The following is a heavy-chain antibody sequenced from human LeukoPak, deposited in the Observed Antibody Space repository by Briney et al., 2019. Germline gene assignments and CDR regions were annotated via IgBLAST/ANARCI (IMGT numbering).Heavy chain of an antibody. CDR2: INHNGNVN. CDR1: GFTFXXYW. J-gene: IGHJ6*02. Sequence: AXGFTFXXYWMNWARQAPGKGLEWVASINHNGNVNYYVDSVKGRFTISRDNAKNSLYLQMSNLRAEDTAVYFCARGGGLDVWGQGATVTVSS. D-gene: IGHD3-16*01. V-gene: IGHV3-7*03. CDR3: ARGGGLDV.